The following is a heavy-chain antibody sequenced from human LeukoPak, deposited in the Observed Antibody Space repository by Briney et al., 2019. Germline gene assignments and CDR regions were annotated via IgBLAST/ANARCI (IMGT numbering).Heavy chain of an antibody. V-gene: IGHV4-39*07. CDR3: ARERTDIMVRGVIADDAFDI. D-gene: IGHD3-10*01. J-gene: IGHJ3*02. CDR1: GVSISSSSYY. Sequence: SETLSLTCTVSGVSISSSSYYWGWIRQPPGKGLEWIGSIYYSGSTYYNPSLKSRVTISVDTSKNQFSLKLSSVTATDTAVYYCARERTDIMVRGVIADDAFDIWGQGTMVTVSS. CDR2: IYYSGST.